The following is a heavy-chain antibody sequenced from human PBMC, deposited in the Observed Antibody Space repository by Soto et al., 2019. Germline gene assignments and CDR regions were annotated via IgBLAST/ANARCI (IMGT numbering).Heavy chain of an antibody. CDR2: IYSGGST. D-gene: IGHD6-19*01. CDR3: ARHTSSGWYDY. CDR1: GFTVSSNY. Sequence: EVQLVESGGGLMHPGGSLRLSCAASGFTVSSNYMSWVRQAPGKGLEWVSVIYSGGSTYYADSVKGRFTISRDNSKNTLYLQMNSLRADDTAVYYCARHTSSGWYDYWGQGTLVTVSS. V-gene: IGHV3-53*01. J-gene: IGHJ4*02.